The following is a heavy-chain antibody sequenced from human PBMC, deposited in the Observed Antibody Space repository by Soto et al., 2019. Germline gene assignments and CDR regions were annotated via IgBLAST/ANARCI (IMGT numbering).Heavy chain of an antibody. CDR3: ARTNQYCSGGSCYEYYYGMDV. CDR2: IYPGDSDT. J-gene: IGHJ6*02. CDR1: GCSFTSYW. V-gene: IGHV5-51*01. Sequence: GESLKISCKGSGCSFTSYWIGWVRQMPGKGLEWMGIIYPGDSDTRYSPSFQGQVTISADKSISTAYLQWSSLKASDTAMYYCARTNQYCSGGSCYEYYYGMDVWGQGTTVTVSS. D-gene: IGHD2-15*01.